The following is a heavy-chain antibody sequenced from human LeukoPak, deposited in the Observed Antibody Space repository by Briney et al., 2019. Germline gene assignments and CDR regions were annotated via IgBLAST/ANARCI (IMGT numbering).Heavy chain of an antibody. V-gene: IGHV4-34*01. CDR3: ARGRYSYGQRY. CDR1: GGSFSGYY. CDR2: INHSGST. J-gene: IGHJ4*02. D-gene: IGHD5-18*01. Sequence: PSETLSLTCAVYGGSFSGYYWSWIRQPPGKGLEWIGEINHSGSTNYNPSLKSRVTISVDTSKNQFSLKLSSVTAADTAVYYCARGRYSYGQRYWGQGTLVTVSS.